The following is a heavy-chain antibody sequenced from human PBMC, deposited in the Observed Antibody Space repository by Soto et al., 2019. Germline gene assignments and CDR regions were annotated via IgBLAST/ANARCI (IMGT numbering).Heavy chain of an antibody. CDR2: ISGSGDST. Sequence: EVQLLESGGGLVQPGGSLRLSCAASGFIFRSYAMNWVRQAPGKGLERVSGISGSGDSTYYADAVKGRVTISRDNSKNRVFLQINSLRADDGAVYYCAKAGVGGFRGWDTFNWFGSWGQGILVTVSS. D-gene: IGHD5-18*01. V-gene: IGHV3-23*01. CDR1: GFIFRSYA. J-gene: IGHJ5*01. CDR3: AKAGVGGFRGWDTFNWFGS.